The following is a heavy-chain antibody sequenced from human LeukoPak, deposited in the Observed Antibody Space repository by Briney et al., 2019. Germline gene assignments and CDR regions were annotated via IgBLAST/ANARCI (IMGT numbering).Heavy chain of an antibody. CDR1: GGSISSGGYY. J-gene: IGHJ3*02. CDR2: IYTSGST. CDR3: ARFRISHDAFDI. Sequence: PSETLSLTCTVSGGSISSGGYYWSWIRQPAGKGLEWIGRIYTSGSTNYNPSLKSRVTISVDTSKNQFSLKLSSVTAADTAVYYCARFRISHDAFDIWGQGTMVTVSS. V-gene: IGHV4-61*02. D-gene: IGHD3-3*01.